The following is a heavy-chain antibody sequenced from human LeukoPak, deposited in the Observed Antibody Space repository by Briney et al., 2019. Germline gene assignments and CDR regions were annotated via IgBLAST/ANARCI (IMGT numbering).Heavy chain of an antibody. V-gene: IGHV3-74*01. J-gene: IGHJ4*02. Sequence: GGSLRLSCAASGFTFSSYWMHWVRQAPGKGLVWVSRINSDGSSTSYADSVKGRFIISRDNAKNTLYLQMNSLRAEDTAVYYCARGSDLWFGEFSSLFDYWGQGTLVTVSS. CDR3: ARGSDLWFGEFSSLFDY. CDR2: INSDGSST. CDR1: GFTFSSYW. D-gene: IGHD3-10*01.